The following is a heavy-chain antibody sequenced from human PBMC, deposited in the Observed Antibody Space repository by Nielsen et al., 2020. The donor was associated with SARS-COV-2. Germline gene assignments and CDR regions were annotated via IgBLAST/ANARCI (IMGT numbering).Heavy chain of an antibody. CDR3: TRGPGYYHGMDV. V-gene: IGHV6-1*01. Sequence: SQTLSLTCVISGDSVSSNSVAWNWIRQSPSRGLEWLGRIYYRSKWFYEYAASVRSRITIDPDTSKNQFSLHLNSVTSEDTAMYYCTRGPGYYHGMDVWGQGTTVTVSS. CDR2: IYYRSKWFY. CDR1: GDSVSSNSVA. J-gene: IGHJ6*02.